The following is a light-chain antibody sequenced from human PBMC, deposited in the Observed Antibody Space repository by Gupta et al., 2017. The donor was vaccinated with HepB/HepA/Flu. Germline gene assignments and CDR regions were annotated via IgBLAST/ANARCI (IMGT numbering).Light chain of an antibody. CDR3: QQYNNYPLT. Sequence: DTQLTQSPSSVSASVGGRVIITCRASQDIKNHLVWFHQKPGKAPKSLIYGASTLKSGVPSRFSGSASGAEFTLTISNLQPEDLGSYYCQQYNNYPLTFGQGPQVQI. CDR1: QDIKNH. CDR2: GAS. V-gene: IGKV1-16*01. J-gene: IGKJ1*01.